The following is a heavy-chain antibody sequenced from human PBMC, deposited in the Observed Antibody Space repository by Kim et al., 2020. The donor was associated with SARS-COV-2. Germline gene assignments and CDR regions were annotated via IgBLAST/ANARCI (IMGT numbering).Heavy chain of an antibody. D-gene: IGHD3-10*01. CDR2: IYHSGST. CDR3: ASWEDSIWFGELSGVG. V-gene: IGHV4-4*02. J-gene: IGHJ4*02. CDR1: GGSISSSNW. Sequence: SETLSLTCAVSGGSISSSNWWSWVRQPPGKGLEWIGEIYHSGSTNYNPSLKSRVTISVDKSKNQFSLKLSSVTAADTAVYYCASWEDSIWFGELSGVGWGQGTLVTVSS.